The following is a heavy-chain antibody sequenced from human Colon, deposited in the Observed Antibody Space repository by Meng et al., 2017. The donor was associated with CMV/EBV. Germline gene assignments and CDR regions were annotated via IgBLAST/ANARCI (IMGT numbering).Heavy chain of an antibody. V-gene: IGHV4-59*01. CDR1: NGSITNSY. J-gene: IGHJ5*02. CDR3: ARGRNWFNP. Sequence: GSLRLSCTVSNGSITNSYCSWIRQAPGKGLEWIGHMYYGGSTKYNPSLESRLSMSVDMSKNQFSLKLSSVTAADTAVYFCARGRNWFNPWGRGMLVTVSS. CDR2: MYYGGST.